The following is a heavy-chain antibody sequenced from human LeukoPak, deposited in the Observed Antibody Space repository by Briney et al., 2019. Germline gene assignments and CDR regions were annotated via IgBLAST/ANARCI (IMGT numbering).Heavy chain of an antibody. CDR2: LNHSGST. Sequence: SETLSLTCAVYRGSFNGYYWSWLRQPPGNGREWSGELNHSGSTNYNPSLKRGATPSVDTTKNQFSLKRSSVTAAAAAVCYCGRGFAQSTAFDYWGQGTLVTVSS. J-gene: IGHJ4*02. CDR1: RGSFNGYY. CDR3: GRGFAQSTAFDY. D-gene: IGHD2-2*01. V-gene: IGHV4-34*01.